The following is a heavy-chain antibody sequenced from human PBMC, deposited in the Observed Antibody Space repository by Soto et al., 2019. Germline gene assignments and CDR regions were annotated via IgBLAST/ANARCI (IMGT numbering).Heavy chain of an antibody. J-gene: IGHJ3*02. D-gene: IGHD2-8*01. V-gene: IGHV3-74*01. CDR3: ARHGLDI. CDR2: IDYAGSGT. Sequence: GGSLRLSCAASGLTFSSYWMYWVRQGPGKGPEWVSGIDYAGSGTTYADSVKGRFTISRDNAKNTLYLQMNSLRAEDTAVYYCARHGLDIWGQGTVVTVSS. CDR1: GLTFSSYW.